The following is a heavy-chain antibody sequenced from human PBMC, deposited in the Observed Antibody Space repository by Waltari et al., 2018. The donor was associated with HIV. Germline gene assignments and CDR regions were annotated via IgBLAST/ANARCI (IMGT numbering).Heavy chain of an antibody. Sequence: EVRLLESGGSLVRPGGSLRLSCAASGFRFRDSNMKWVRQGPGKGLGWVASIGSLQNFIHYADSVKGRFTVSRDNAKNSLYLQMNSLTAEDTAVYYCARGPSSGWSWFDPWGQGTLVTVSS. V-gene: IGHV3-21*01. J-gene: IGHJ5*02. CDR2: IGSLQNFI. CDR1: GFRFRDSN. CDR3: ARGPSSGWSWFDP. D-gene: IGHD6-19*01.